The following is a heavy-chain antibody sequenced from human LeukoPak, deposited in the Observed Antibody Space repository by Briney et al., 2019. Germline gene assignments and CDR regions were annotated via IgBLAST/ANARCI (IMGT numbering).Heavy chain of an antibody. Sequence: GGSLRLSCAASGFTFSSYAMHWVRQAPGKGLEWVAVISYDGSNKYYADSVKGRFTISRDNSKNTLYLQMNSLRAEDTAVYYCARAATYYDILTGYYNRGYFDYWGQGTLVTVSS. J-gene: IGHJ4*02. D-gene: IGHD3-9*01. V-gene: IGHV3-30*04. CDR2: ISYDGSNK. CDR3: ARAATYYDILTGYYNRGYFDY. CDR1: GFTFSSYA.